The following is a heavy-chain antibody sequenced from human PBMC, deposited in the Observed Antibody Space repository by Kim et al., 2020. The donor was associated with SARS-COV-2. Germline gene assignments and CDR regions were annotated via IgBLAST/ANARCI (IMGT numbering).Heavy chain of an antibody. J-gene: IGHJ6*02. V-gene: IGHV1-3*01. Sequence: KYAKKFQGRVTITRDTAASTDYMELSSLRSEDTAVYYCARDRNYYYYGMDVWGQGTTVTVSS. CDR3: ARDRNYYYYGMDV.